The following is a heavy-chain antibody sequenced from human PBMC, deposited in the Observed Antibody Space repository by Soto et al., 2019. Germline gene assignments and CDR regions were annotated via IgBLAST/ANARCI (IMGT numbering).Heavy chain of an antibody. CDR2: IWYDGSNK. CDR1: GFTFISYG. Sequence: GGSLRLSCAASGFTFISYGMHWVRQAPGKGLEWVAVIWYDGSNKYYADSVKGRFTISRDNSKNTLYLQMNSLRAEDTAVYYCARDIVRSIVRIHYGMYVWAQRTTVPVSS. J-gene: IGHJ6*02. V-gene: IGHV3-33*01. D-gene: IGHD3-10*01. CDR3: ARDIVRSIVRIHYGMYV.